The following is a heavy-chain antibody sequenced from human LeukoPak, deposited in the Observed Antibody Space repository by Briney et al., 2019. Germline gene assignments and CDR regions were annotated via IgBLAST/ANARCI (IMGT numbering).Heavy chain of an antibody. CDR2: IYTSGST. V-gene: IGHV4-61*02. D-gene: IGHD3/OR15-3a*01. CDR1: GGSISSGSYY. CDR3: ARAGDWLHLDY. Sequence: SQTLSLTCTASGGSISSGSYYWSWIRQPAGKGLEWIGRIYTSGSTNYNPSLKSRVTISVDTSKNQFSLKLSSVTAADTAVYYCARAGDWLHLDYWGQGTLVTVSS. J-gene: IGHJ4*02.